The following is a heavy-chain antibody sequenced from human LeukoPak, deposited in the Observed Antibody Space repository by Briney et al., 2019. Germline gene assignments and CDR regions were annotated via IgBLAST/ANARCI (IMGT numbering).Heavy chain of an antibody. CDR3: AKDHSYLCHRD. Sequence: GGSLRLSCAASGFIFSSYVMSWVRQAPGKGLEWVSSISASGGSTYYADSVKGRFTISRDNSRNTLSLQMNSLRADDTAVYYCAKDHSYLCHRDWGQGILVTVSS. J-gene: IGHJ4*02. CDR2: ISASGGST. V-gene: IGHV3-23*01. D-gene: IGHD2-2*01. CDR1: GFIFSSYV.